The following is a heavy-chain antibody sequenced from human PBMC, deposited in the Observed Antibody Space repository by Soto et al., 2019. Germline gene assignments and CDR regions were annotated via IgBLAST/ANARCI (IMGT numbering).Heavy chain of an antibody. CDR1: GFTFSSYA. CDR2: ISGSGGST. J-gene: IGHJ4*02. CDR3: AKDYIWGSYRPGFFDY. Sequence: GGSLRLSCAASGFTFSSYAMSWVRQAPGKGLEWVSAISGSGGSTYYADSVKGRFTISRDNSKNTLYLQMNSLRAEDTAVYYCAKDYIWGSYRPGFFDYWGQGTLVTVSS. V-gene: IGHV3-23*01. D-gene: IGHD3-16*02.